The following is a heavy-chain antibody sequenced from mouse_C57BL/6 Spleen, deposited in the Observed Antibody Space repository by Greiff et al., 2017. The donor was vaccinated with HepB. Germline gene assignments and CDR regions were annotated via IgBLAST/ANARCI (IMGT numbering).Heavy chain of an antibody. V-gene: IGHV1-85*01. D-gene: IGHD1-1*01. J-gene: IGHJ3*01. CDR3: ARDYYGSSYLAWFAY. CDR1: GYTFTSYD. Sequence: VQLVESGPELVKPGASVKLSCKASGYTFTSYDINWVKQRPGQGLEWIGWIYPRDGSTKYNEKFKGKATLTVDTSSSTAYMELHSLTSEDSAVYFCARDYYGSSYLAWFAYWGQGTLVTVSA. CDR2: IYPRDGST.